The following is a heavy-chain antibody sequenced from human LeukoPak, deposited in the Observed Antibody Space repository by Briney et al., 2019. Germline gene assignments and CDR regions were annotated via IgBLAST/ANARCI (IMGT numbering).Heavy chain of an antibody. D-gene: IGHD6-19*01. CDR2: INHSGST. CDR1: GGSFSGYY. V-gene: IGHV4-34*01. CDR3: VRGSSPSRTGYSSGWKRAWFDP. J-gene: IGHJ5*02. Sequence: PSETLSLTCAVYGGSFSGYYWSWIRQPPGKGLEWIGEINHSGSTNYNPFLKSRVTISVDTSKNQFSLKLSSVTAADTAEYYCVRGSSPSRTGYSSGWKRAWFDPWGQGTLVTVSS.